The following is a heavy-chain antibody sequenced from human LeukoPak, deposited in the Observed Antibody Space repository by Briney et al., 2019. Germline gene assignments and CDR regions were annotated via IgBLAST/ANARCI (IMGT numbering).Heavy chain of an antibody. V-gene: IGHV3-7*01. D-gene: IGHD3-16*01. CDR3: ARDRGIWNYYMDV. J-gene: IGHJ6*03. CDR2: IKQDGSEK. Sequence: PGGSLRLSCAVSGITFSSFWMSWVRQAPGKGLEWVANIKQDGSEKYYVDSVKGRFTISRDNAKNSVYLQMNSLRAADTAVYYCARDRGIWNYYMDVWGKGTTVTVSS. CDR1: GITFSSFW.